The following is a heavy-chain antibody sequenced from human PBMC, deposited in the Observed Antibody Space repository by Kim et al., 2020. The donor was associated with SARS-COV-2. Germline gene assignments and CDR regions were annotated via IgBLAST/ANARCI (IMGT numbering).Heavy chain of an antibody. CDR1: GFTFSSYS. J-gene: IGHJ3*02. D-gene: IGHD6-6*01. CDR2: ISSSSSYI. V-gene: IGHV3-21*01. Sequence: GGSLRLSCAASGFTFSSYSMNWVRQAPGKGLEWVSSISSSSSYIYYADSVKGRFTISRDNAKNSLYLQMNSLRAEDTAVYYCARDRAIAAEYSSSSGAFDIWGQGTMVTVSS. CDR3: ARDRAIAAEYSSSSGAFDI.